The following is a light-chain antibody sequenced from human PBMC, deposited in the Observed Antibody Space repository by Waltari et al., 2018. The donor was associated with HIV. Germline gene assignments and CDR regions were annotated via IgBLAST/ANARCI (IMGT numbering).Light chain of an antibody. V-gene: IGLV1-51*02. CDR1: SSNIGTNY. J-gene: IGLJ3*02. CDR2: EDD. CDR3: GTWDRSLTTGL. Sequence: QSVLTQPPSVSAAPGQKVSISCSGSSSNIGTNYVSWYQQLPGTAPKLLIYEDDRRPAGIPDRCSATKAGASATLDITGLQIGDEADYYCGTWDRSLTTGLFGGGTKLTVL.